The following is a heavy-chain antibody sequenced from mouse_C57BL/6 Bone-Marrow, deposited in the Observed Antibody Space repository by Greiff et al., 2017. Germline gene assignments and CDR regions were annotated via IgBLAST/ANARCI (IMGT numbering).Heavy chain of an antibody. CDR3: TRGYGSSYSFAY. CDR1: GYTFTDYE. D-gene: IGHD1-1*01. CDR2: IDPETGGT. Sequence: QVQLQQSGAELVRPGASVTLSCKASGYTFTDYEMHWVKQTPVHGLEWIGAIDPETGGTAYNQKFKGKAILTADKSSSTAYMELRSLTSEDSAVYYCTRGYGSSYSFAYWGQGTLVTVSA. V-gene: IGHV1-15*01. J-gene: IGHJ3*01.